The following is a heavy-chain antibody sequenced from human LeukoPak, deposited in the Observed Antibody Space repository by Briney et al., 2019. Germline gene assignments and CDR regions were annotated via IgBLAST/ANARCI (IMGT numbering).Heavy chain of an antibody. V-gene: IGHV1-69*13. D-gene: IGHD3-3*01. CDR2: IIPIFGTA. CDR1: GGTFSSYA. CDR3: ARESRYDFWSGSKGASFDY. Sequence: SVKVSCKASGGTFSSYAISWVRQAPGQGLEWMGGIIPIFGTANYAQKFQGRVTITADESASTAYMELSSLRSEDTAVYYCARESRYDFWSGSKGASFDYWGQGTLVTVSS. J-gene: IGHJ4*02.